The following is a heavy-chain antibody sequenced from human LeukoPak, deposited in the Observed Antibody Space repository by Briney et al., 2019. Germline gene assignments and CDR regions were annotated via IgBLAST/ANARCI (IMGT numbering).Heavy chain of an antibody. CDR3: ARVTRRTGYKYDAFDI. CDR1: GGSFSGYY. D-gene: IGHD3/OR15-3a*01. CDR2: INHSGST. V-gene: IGHV4-34*01. Sequence: PSETLSLTCAVYGGSFSGYYWSWIRQPPGKGLEWIGEINHSGSTNYNPSLKSRVTISVDTSKNQFSLKLNSVTPEDTAVYYCARVTRRTGYKYDAFDIWGQGTMVTVSS. J-gene: IGHJ3*02.